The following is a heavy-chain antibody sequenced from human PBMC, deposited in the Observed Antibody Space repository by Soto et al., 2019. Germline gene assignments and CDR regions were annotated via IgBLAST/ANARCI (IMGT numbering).Heavy chain of an antibody. D-gene: IGHD3-3*01. V-gene: IGHV4-59*01. CDR1: GGSISSYY. J-gene: IGHJ4*02. CDR2: IYYSGST. Sequence: SETLSLTCTVSGGSISSYYWSWIRQPPGKGLEWIGYIYYSGSTNYNPSLKSRVTISVDTSKNQFSLKLSSVTAADTAVYYCARATYYDFWSCYFYLDYWGQGTLRTASS. CDR3: ARATYYDFWSCYFYLDY.